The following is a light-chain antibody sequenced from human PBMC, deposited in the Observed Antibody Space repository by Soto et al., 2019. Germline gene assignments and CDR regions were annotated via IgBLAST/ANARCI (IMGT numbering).Light chain of an antibody. V-gene: IGKV3D-20*02. CDR3: QQSSNWPPAIN. Sequence: EIVLTHSSGTLALSPVEIATLSCRSSQSISSTYLTWYHQKPGQAPRLLIYDASRRATGIPDRFSGSGSGTDSSLTIRRLEPEHFAVYYCQQSSNWPPAINFGQGKRLEIK. CDR1: QSISSTY. J-gene: IGKJ5*01. CDR2: DAS.